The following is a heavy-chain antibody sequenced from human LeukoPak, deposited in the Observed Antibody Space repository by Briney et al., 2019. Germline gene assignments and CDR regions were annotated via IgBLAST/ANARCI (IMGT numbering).Heavy chain of an antibody. CDR1: GFTFSNYW. D-gene: IGHD4-11*01. J-gene: IGHJ4*02. CDR3: AKDDYNNGRDY. Sequence: GGSLRLSCIASGFTFSNYWMHWVRQAPGKGLVWVSRINSDGSSTSYADSVKGRFTISRDNSKNTLYLQMNSLRAEDTAVYYCAKDDYNNGRDYWGQGTLVTVSS. V-gene: IGHV3-74*01. CDR2: INSDGSST.